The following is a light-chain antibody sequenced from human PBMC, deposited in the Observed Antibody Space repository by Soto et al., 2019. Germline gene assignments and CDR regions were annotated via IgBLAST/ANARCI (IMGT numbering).Light chain of an antibody. CDR3: QQYNSYS. Sequence: EIVLTQSPGTLPFSPRERPTLSCRASQSVGTYLAWYQQKPGLAPRLLIYGASSRATGIPDRFSGSGSGTEFTLTISSLQPDDFATYYCQQYNSYSFGQGPKVDI. J-gene: IGKJ1*01. CDR2: GAS. CDR1: QSVGTY. V-gene: IGKV3-20*01.